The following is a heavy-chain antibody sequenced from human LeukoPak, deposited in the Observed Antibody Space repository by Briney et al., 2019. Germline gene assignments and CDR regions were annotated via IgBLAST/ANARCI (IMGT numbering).Heavy chain of an antibody. CDR1: GGSFSGYY. V-gene: IGHV4-34*01. J-gene: IGHJ4*02. D-gene: IGHD4-17*01. CDR2: INHSGST. CDR3: ARRTYYGDFDY. Sequence: SETLSLTCAVYGGSFSGYYWSWIRQPPGKGLEWIGEINHSGSTNYNPSLKSRVTISVDTSKNQFSLKLTSVTAADTAVYYCARRTYYGDFDYWGQGTLVTVSS.